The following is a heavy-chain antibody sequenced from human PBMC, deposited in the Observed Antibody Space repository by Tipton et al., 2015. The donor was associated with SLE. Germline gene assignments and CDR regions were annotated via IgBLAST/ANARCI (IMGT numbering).Heavy chain of an antibody. D-gene: IGHD3-10*01. CDR2: IFYSGYS. V-gene: IGHV4-59*08. CDR3: ARLYGSGSYSPFDY. Sequence: TLSLTCTVSGGSLSGYYWSWIRQPPGKGLEWIGYIFYSGYSNYNPSLKSRVTISLDTSKSHFSLKLSSVTAADTALYYCARLYGSGSYSPFDYWGQGTLVTVSS. J-gene: IGHJ4*02. CDR1: GGSLSGYY.